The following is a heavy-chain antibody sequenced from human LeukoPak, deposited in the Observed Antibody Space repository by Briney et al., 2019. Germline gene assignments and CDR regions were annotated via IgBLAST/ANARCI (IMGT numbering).Heavy chain of an antibody. CDR2: ISTYNGDT. V-gene: IGHV1-18*01. J-gene: IGHJ4*02. CDR3: TRDPSNTSGWYIYFDY. D-gene: IGHD6-19*01. Sequence: ASVKVSCKASGYAFKKYAISWVRQAPGQGLEWMGWISTYNGDTNYAQNFKGRVTMTTDASTSTAYMELRSLRSDDTAVYYCTRDPSNTSGWYIYFDYWGQGALVTVSS. CDR1: GYAFKKYA.